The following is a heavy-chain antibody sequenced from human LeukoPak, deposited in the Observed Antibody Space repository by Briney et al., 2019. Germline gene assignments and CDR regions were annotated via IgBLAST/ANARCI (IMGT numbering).Heavy chain of an antibody. D-gene: IGHD1-26*01. Sequence: GGSLRLSCAASGFTFTNYEMNWVRQAPGKGLEWVSYISSSGKTIYYADSVKGRFTISRDNAKNSLYLQMNSLRAEDTALYYCARDQGYGELLDPHYFDYWGQGTLVTVSS. J-gene: IGHJ4*02. CDR1: GFTFTNYE. CDR2: ISSSGKTI. CDR3: ARDQGYGELLDPHYFDY. V-gene: IGHV3-48*03.